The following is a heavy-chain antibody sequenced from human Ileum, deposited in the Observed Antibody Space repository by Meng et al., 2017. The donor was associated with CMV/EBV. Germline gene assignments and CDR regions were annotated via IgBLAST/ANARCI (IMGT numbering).Heavy chain of an antibody. Sequence: GGSLRLSCAASGFTFSNAWMSWVRQPPGKGLEWVGRIKSKTDRGTTDYAAPVKGRFTISRDESKNTLYLHMNSLSAEDTAVYFCASGIRLPGPWGQGTLVTVSS. CDR2: IKSKTDRGTT. CDR1: GFTFSNAW. V-gene: IGHV3-15*05. J-gene: IGHJ5*02. D-gene: IGHD1-14*01. CDR3: ASGIRLPGP.